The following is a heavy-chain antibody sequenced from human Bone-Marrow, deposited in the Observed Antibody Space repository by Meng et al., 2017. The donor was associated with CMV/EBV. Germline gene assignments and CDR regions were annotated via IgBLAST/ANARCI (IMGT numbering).Heavy chain of an antibody. D-gene: IGHD5-24*01. Sequence: CTVSGASASSGSYYWTWIRQPPGKGLEWIGFIYYSGSTNYNPSLKSRVTISVDTSKNQFSLKLSSVTAADTAVYYCARERKRNWFDPWGQGTLVTVSS. CDR1: GASASSGSYY. V-gene: IGHV4-61*01. CDR2: IYYSGST. CDR3: ARERKRNWFDP. J-gene: IGHJ5*02.